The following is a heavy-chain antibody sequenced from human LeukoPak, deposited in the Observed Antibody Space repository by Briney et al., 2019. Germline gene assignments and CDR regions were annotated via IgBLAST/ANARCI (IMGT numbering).Heavy chain of an antibody. D-gene: IGHD2-2*01. CDR3: ARTSCSSTSCYPYFQH. Sequence: GGSLRLSCAASGFTFSSYWMSWVRQAPGKGLEWVANIKQDGSEKYYVDSVKGRFTISRDNAKNSLYLQMNSLRAEDTAVYYCARTSCSSTSCYPYFQHWGQGTLVTVSS. J-gene: IGHJ1*01. CDR1: GFTFSSYW. V-gene: IGHV3-7*01. CDR2: IKQDGSEK.